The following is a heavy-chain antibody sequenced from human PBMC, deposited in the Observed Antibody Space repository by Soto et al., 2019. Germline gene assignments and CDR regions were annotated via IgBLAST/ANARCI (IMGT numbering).Heavy chain of an antibody. CDR3: ARHLRRCSGGSCYSGDAYYYGMDG. J-gene: IGHJ6*02. V-gene: IGHV5-51*01. CDR2: IYPGDSDT. D-gene: IGHD2-15*01. Sequence: GESLKISCKGSGYSFTSYWIGWVRQMPGKGLEWMGIIYPGDSDTRYSPSFQGQVTISADKSISTAYLQWSSLKASDTAMYYCARHLRRCSGGSCYSGDAYYYGMDGWGQGTTVTVSS. CDR1: GYSFTSYW.